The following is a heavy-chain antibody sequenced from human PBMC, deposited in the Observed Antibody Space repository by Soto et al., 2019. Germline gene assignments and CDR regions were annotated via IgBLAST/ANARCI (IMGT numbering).Heavy chain of an antibody. CDR3: ARDYYRFNSGYGFSMDV. V-gene: IGHV3-30-3*01. Sequence: PGGSLRLSCAASGFTFSSYAMHWFRQAPGKGLEWVAVISYDGSNKYYADSVKGRFTISRDNSKNTLYLQMNSLRAEDTAVYYCARDYYRFNSGYGFSMDVWGQGTTVTVSS. CDR1: GFTFSSYA. D-gene: IGHD5-12*01. CDR2: ISYDGSNK. J-gene: IGHJ6*02.